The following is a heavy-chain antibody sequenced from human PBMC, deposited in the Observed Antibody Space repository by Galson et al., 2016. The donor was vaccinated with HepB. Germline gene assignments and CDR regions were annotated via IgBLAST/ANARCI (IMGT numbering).Heavy chain of an antibody. CDR1: GFSFSYYA. J-gene: IGHJ4*02. Sequence: SLRLSCAAPGFSFSYYAIHWVRQPPGKGLEWVAVVSKDGSNKDYADSVKGRCIISRDNFKNTLSLQMNSLREEDTAVYYCARSSLNWNYFDYWGQGTLVTVSS. V-gene: IGHV3-30-3*01. D-gene: IGHD1-1*01. CDR3: ARSSLNWNYFDY. CDR2: VSKDGSNK.